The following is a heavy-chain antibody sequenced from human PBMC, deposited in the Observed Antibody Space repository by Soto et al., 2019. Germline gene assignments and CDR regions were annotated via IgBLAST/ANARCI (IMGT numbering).Heavy chain of an antibody. V-gene: IGHV3-23*01. CDR2: ISGSGGST. Sequence: EVQLLESGGGLVQPGGSLRLSCAATGFTFSSYAMSWVRQAPGKGLEWVSAISGSGGSTYYADSVKGRFTISRDNSKNTLYLQMNSRRAEDTAVYYCAKGRLYGATTMDVWGQGTTVTVSS. CDR1: GFTFSSYA. D-gene: IGHD4-17*01. J-gene: IGHJ6*02. CDR3: AKGRLYGATTMDV.